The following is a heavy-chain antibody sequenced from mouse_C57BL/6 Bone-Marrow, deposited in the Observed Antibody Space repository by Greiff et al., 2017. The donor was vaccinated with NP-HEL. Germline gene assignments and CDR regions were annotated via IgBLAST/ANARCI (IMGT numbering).Heavy chain of an antibody. D-gene: IGHD2-2*01. CDR3: ARQGGTMVKGYAMDY. CDR1: GFTFSSYG. CDR2: ISSGGSYT. J-gene: IGHJ4*01. Sequence: EVMLVESGGDLVKPGGSLKLSCAASGFTFSSYGMSWVRQTPDKRLEWVATISSGGSYTYYPDSVKGRFTISRDNAKNTLYLQMSSLKSEDTAMYYCARQGGTMVKGYAMDYWGQGTSVTVSS. V-gene: IGHV5-6*02.